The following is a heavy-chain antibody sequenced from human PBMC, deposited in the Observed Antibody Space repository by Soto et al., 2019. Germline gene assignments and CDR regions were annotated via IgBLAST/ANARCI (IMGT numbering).Heavy chain of an antibody. Sequence: QVQLQESGPGLVKPSETLSLTCTVSGGSISSYYWSWIRQPPGKGLEWIGYIYYSGSTNYNPSLKSGVTITVDTSKSQFSLKLSSVTAADTAVYSCARRYGGTFDYWGQGTLVTVSS. V-gene: IGHV4-59*08. CDR1: GGSISSYY. D-gene: IGHD2-15*01. CDR2: IYYSGST. J-gene: IGHJ4*02. CDR3: ARRYGGTFDY.